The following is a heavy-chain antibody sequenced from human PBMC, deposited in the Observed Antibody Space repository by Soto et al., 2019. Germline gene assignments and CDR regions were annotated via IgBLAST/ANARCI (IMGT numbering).Heavy chain of an antibody. D-gene: IGHD4-4*01. CDR1: GYTFTNSG. J-gene: IGHJ4*02. CDR3: ARDLGDSDFDCHY. CDR2: IRVNNGDT. V-gene: IGHV1-18*01. Sequence: QVQLVQSGAEVKKPGASVKVSCKASGYTFTNSGFSGVRQAPGQGLEWVGWIRVNNGDTHYAQQLQGRVTMTTDTSTSTAFMELRSLRSDDTAVYYGARDLGDSDFDCHYWGQGTLITVSS.